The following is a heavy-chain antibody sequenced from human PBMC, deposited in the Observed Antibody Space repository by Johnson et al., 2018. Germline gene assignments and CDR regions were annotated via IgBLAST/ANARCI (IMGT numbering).Heavy chain of an antibody. Sequence: VQLVESGGGVVQPGRSLGLSCTASGFTFSRYVMHWVRQAPGKGLEWVALISYDGSNEYYADSVKGRFTIFRDNSKNTLFLQMISLRAEDTAVYYCAKGDYGDSQGAFDVWGLGTMVTVSS. CDR1: GFTFSRYV. D-gene: IGHD4-17*01. V-gene: IGHV3-30*18. CDR3: AKGDYGDSQGAFDV. CDR2: ISYDGSNE. J-gene: IGHJ3*01.